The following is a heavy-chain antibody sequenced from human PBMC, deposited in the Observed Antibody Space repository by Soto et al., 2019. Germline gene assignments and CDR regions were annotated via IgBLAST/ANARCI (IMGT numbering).Heavy chain of an antibody. V-gene: IGHV4-4*02. CDR1: GGSISSSNW. Sequence: SETLSLTCAVSGGSISSSNWWSWVRQPPGKGLEWIGEIHHSGSTNYNPSLKSRVTISVDKSKNQFSLKLTSVTAADTAVYYCARDKITGLFDYWGQGTLVTVSS. CDR3: ARDKITGLFDY. J-gene: IGHJ4*02. CDR2: IHHSGST. D-gene: IGHD2-8*02.